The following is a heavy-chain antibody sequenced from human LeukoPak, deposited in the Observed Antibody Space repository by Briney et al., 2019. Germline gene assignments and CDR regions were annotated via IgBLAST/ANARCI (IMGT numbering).Heavy chain of an antibody. CDR1: GFTFSSYG. V-gene: IGHV3-33*01. Sequence: PGRSLRLSCAASGFTFSSYGMHWVRQAPGKGLEWVAVIWYDGSNKYYADSVKGRFTISRDNSKNTLYLQMNSLRAEDTAVYYCARDPRGLLPALDYWGQGTLVTVSS. J-gene: IGHJ4*02. CDR2: IWYDGSNK. CDR3: ARDPRGLLPALDY. D-gene: IGHD2-15*01.